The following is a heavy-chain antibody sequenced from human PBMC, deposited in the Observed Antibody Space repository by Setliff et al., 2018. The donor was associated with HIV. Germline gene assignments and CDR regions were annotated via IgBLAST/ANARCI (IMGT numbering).Heavy chain of an antibody. Sequence: PSETLSLTCTVSRDSINGHWWSWIRQPPGEGLEWTGSIHYSGITHYNPSLKSRLTMSVDTSKNQVSLKLTSVTAADTAVYYCARYKCINFACVGFDIWGQGTVVTV. V-gene: IGHV4-59*11. CDR3: ARYKCINFACVGFDI. J-gene: IGHJ3*02. CDR1: RDSINGHW. CDR2: IHYSGIT. D-gene: IGHD3-9*01.